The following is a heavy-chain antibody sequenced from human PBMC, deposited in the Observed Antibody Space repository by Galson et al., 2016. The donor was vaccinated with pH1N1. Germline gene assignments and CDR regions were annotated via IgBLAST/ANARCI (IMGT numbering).Heavy chain of an antibody. V-gene: IGHV3-20*04. CDR1: GFTFGDYG. D-gene: IGHD6-19*01. Sequence: SLRLSCAASGFTFGDYGMTWVRQVPGKGLEWVASLNYIGENIAYADSVKGRFTISRDNARSSLYLQMNSLRAEDTAFCYCTRRPGIAVPGLLDFWGQGALVIVSS. CDR2: LNYIGENI. CDR3: TRRPGIAVPGLLDF. J-gene: IGHJ4*02.